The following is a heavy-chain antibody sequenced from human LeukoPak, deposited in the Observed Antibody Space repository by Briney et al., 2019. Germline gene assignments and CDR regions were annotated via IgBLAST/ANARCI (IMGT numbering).Heavy chain of an antibody. CDR2: MNPNSGNT. D-gene: IGHD3-22*01. J-gene: IGHJ1*01. Sequence: GASVIVSCTASGYTFTSYDISWVRQATGQGLEWMGWMNPNSGNTGYAQKFQGRVTMTRNTSISTAYMYLSSLRPEDTAVYYCARGLRDSSGREYFQHWGQGTLVTVSS. V-gene: IGHV1-8*01. CDR3: ARGLRDSSGREYFQH. CDR1: GYTFTSYD.